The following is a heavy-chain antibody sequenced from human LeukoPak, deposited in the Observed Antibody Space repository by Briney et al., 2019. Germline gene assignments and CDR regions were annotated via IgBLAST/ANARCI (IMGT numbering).Heavy chain of an antibody. CDR1: GYSFTSHW. V-gene: IGHV5-51*01. CDR2: IHPPDSNT. CDR3: AKQGGDSSSGNWQTLDN. J-gene: IGHJ4*02. Sequence: ESLKISCKGSGYSFTSHWIGWVRQMPGKGLELMGIIHPPDSNTRYSPSFQGQVTISVDKSISTAYLQWSSLKASDSAMYYCAKQGGDSSSGNWQTLDNWGQGTLVTVSS. D-gene: IGHD6-19*01.